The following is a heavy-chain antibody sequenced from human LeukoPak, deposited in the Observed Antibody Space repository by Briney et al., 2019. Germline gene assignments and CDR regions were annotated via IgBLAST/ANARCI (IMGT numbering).Heavy chain of an antibody. D-gene: IGHD6-13*01. V-gene: IGHV3-23*01. Sequence: PGGSLRLSCSASGFTFNAYGMGWVRQAPGKGLEWVSVVSGDGGTTYYADSVRGRFTISRDNSKNTLYMQINSLGDEDTAVYYCAKDRLPDSSWSLDYWGQGTLVTVSS. CDR1: GFTFNAYG. CDR2: VSGDGGTT. CDR3: AKDRLPDSSWSLDY. J-gene: IGHJ4*02.